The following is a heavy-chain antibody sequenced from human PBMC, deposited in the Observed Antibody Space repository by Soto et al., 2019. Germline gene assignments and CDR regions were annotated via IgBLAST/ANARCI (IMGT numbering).Heavy chain of an antibody. J-gene: IGHJ3*02. Sequence: QVQLVQSGAEVKKPGASVKVSCKAPGYTFTSYGINWVLQATGQGLEMMGWMNPNSGNTGYAQKFQGRFTMTRNTSISKAYMELNSLRSEDTAVYYCARAAYILTGPYAFDIWGQGTMVTVSS. D-gene: IGHD3-9*01. CDR3: ARAAYILTGPYAFDI. V-gene: IGHV1-8*01. CDR1: GYTFTSYG. CDR2: MNPNSGNT.